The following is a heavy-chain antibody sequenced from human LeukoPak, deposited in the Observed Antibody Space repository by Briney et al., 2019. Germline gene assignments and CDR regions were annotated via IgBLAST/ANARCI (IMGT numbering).Heavy chain of an antibody. Sequence: GGSLRLSCAASGFTFSSYSMNWVRQAPGKGLEWVSSISSSSSYIYYADSVKGRFTISRDNAKNSLYLHMNSLRAEDTAVYYCARVVGGQYTMVRGYIDYWGQGTLVTVSS. D-gene: IGHD3-10*01. CDR3: ARVVGGQYTMVRGYIDY. CDR2: ISSSSSYI. CDR1: GFTFSSYS. J-gene: IGHJ4*02. V-gene: IGHV3-21*01.